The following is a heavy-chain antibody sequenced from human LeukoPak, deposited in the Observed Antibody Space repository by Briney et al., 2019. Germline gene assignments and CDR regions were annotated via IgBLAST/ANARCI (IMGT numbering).Heavy chain of an antibody. J-gene: IGHJ4*02. V-gene: IGHV4-59*01. D-gene: IGHD3-22*01. CDR2: IYYSGST. CDR3: ARGDYYDSRFGY. Sequence: PSETLSLTCTVSGGSISSYYWSWIRQPPGKGLEWIGYIYYSGSTNYNPSLMSRVTISVDTSKNQFSLKLSSVTAADTAVYYCARGDYYDSRFGYWGQGTLVTVSS. CDR1: GGSISSYY.